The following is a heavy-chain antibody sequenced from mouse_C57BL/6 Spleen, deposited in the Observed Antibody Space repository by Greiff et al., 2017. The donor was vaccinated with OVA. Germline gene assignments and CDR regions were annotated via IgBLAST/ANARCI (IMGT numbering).Heavy chain of an antibody. CDR2: INPSSGYT. CDR3: ARGYDGPRGAMDY. CDR1: GYTFTSYT. D-gene: IGHD2-2*01. Sequence: QVQLQQSGAELARPGASVKMSCKASGYTFTSYTMHWVKQRPGQGLEWIGYINPSSGYTKYNQKFKDKATLTADKSSSTAYMQLSSLTSEDSAVYYCARGYDGPRGAMDYWGQGTSVTVSS. J-gene: IGHJ4*01. V-gene: IGHV1-4*01.